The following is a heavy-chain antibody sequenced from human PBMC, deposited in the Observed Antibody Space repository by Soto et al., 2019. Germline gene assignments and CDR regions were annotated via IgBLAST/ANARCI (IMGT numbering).Heavy chain of an antibody. CDR2: ISSSSSYT. CDR3: ATHLRYYDSSGYSADAFDI. J-gene: IGHJ3*02. Sequence: QVQLVESGGGLVKPGGSLRLSCAASGFTFSDYYMSWIRQAPGKGLEWVSYISSSSSYTNYADSVKGRFTISRDNAKNSLYLQMNSMRAEDTAVYYCATHLRYYDSSGYSADAFDIWGQGTMVTVSS. CDR1: GFTFSDYY. V-gene: IGHV3-11*06. D-gene: IGHD3-22*01.